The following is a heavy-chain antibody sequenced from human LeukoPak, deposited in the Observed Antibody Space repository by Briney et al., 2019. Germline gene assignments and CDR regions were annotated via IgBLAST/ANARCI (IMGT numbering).Heavy chain of an antibody. CDR2: IYYSGST. V-gene: IGHV4-31*03. CDR3: ARERPHNPLYTGVYSSSWFLDY. CDR1: GGSISSGGYY. J-gene: IGHJ4*02. Sequence: SETLSLTCTVSGGSISSGGYYWSWIRQHPGKGLEWIGYIYYSGSTYYNPSLKSRVTISVDTSKNQFSLKLSSVTAADTAVYYCARERPHNPLYTGVYSSSWFLDYWGQGTLVTVSS. D-gene: IGHD6-13*01.